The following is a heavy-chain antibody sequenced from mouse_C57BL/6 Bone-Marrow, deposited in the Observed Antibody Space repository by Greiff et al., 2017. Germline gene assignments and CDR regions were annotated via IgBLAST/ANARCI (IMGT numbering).Heavy chain of an antibody. CDR2: IWSGGST. V-gene: IGHV2-5*01. J-gene: IGHJ3*01. Sequence: VQLQQSGPGLVQPSQCLSITCTASGFSLTSYGVHWVRQSPGKGLEWLGVIWSGGSTDYNTAFMSSLSITNDNSKSQVFFKMNRLEADETAIYSSAMYAYWGEGTLVTVSA. CDR3: AMYAY. CDR1: GFSLTSYG.